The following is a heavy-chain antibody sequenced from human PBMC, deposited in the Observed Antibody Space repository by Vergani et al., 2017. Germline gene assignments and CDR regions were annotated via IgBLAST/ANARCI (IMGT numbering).Heavy chain of an antibody. CDR1: GFTLSNYD. CDR3: AKHFRGWGIDY. V-gene: IGHV3-30*02. J-gene: IGHJ4*02. D-gene: IGHD3-16*01. CDR2: IQFDGSNQ. Sequence: QVQLVESGGGVVQRGGSLRLSCATSGFTLSNYDMRWIHQGPGKGLEFVAFIQFDGSNQYYADSVKGRFTLSRDFSKNTLYLQINSLRTDDTATYYCAKHFRGWGIDYWGQGTQVIVSS.